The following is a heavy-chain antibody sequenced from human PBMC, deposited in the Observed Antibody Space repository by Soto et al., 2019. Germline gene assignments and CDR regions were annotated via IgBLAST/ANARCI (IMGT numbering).Heavy chain of an antibody. J-gene: IGHJ4*02. CDR2: IDPSDSYT. Sequence: PGESLKISCKGSGYSFTSYWISWVRQMPGKGLEWMGRIDPSDSYTNYSPSFQGHVTISADKSISTAYLQWSSLKASDTAMYYCARGEYSSSYAAYWGQGTLATVSS. D-gene: IGHD6-6*01. CDR3: ARGEYSSSYAAY. CDR1: GYSFTSYW. V-gene: IGHV5-10-1*01.